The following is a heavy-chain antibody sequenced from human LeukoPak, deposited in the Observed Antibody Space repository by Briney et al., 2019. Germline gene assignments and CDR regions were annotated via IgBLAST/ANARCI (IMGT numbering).Heavy chain of an antibody. CDR3: ARAPSEIGGYYPEYFRH. D-gene: IGHD3-22*01. CDR1: GFTFSTYW. J-gene: IGHJ1*01. V-gene: IGHV3-74*01. CDR2: IKSDGST. Sequence: GGSPRLSCAASGFTFSTYWMHWGRQAPGPGLVWVSRIKSDGSTNYADSVKGRFTISRDNAKNTVSLQMNSLRPEDTGVYYCARAPSEIGGYYPEYFRHWGQGTLVTVSS.